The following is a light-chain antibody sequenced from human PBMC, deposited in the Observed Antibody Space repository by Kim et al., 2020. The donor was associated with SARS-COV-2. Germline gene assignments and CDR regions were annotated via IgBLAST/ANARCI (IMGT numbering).Light chain of an antibody. Sequence: DIQMTQSPSSLSASVGDRVTIACRASQIINKYVNWYQQKPGKAPKLLIHAASSLHSGVSSRFSGSGSGTDFTLTISSLQLEDSATYYCQQSDTTPRTFGQGTKVDIK. V-gene: IGKV1-39*01. J-gene: IGKJ1*01. CDR1: QIINKY. CDR3: QQSDTTPRT. CDR2: AAS.